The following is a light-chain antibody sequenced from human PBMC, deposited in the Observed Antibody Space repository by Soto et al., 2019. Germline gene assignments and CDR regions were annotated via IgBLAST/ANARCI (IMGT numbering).Light chain of an antibody. CDR2: GAS. V-gene: IGKV3-20*01. CDR1: QRVTSNY. J-gene: IGKJ2*01. Sequence: VLTQSPGTLSLSPGERATLSCRASQRVTSNYLAWYQQRPGQAPRLLIYGASSRATGIPDRFSGNGSGTDFTLTISRLEPEDFAVYYCQQYGSSPYTFGQGTKLEIK. CDR3: QQYGSSPYT.